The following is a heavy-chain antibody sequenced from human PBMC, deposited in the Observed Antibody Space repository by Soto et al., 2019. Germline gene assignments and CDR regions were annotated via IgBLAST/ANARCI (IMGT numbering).Heavy chain of an antibody. D-gene: IGHD6-19*01. J-gene: IGHJ5*02. CDR1: GYTFTSYA. CDR2: INAGNGNT. V-gene: IGHV1-3*01. Sequence: ASVKVSCKASGYTFTSYAMHWVRQTPGQRLEWMGWINAGNGNTKYSQKFQGRVTITRDTSASTAYMELSSLRSEDTAVYYCARGVAGPLHWFDPWGQGTLVTVSS. CDR3: ARGVAGPLHWFDP.